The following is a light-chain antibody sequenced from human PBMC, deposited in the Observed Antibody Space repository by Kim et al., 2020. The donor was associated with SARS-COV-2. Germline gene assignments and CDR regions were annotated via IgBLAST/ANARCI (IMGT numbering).Light chain of an antibody. CDR3: QQSHTAPLLT. CDR2: AAS. Sequence: DIQMTQSPSSLAASVGDRVTIACRASQNINTYLNWYQQKPGKAPKLLIYAASTLQSGVPSRFSGSGSGTDFTLTISSLQPEDFAIYYCQQSHTAPLLTFGGGTKVDIK. CDR1: QNINTY. V-gene: IGKV1-39*01. J-gene: IGKJ4*01.